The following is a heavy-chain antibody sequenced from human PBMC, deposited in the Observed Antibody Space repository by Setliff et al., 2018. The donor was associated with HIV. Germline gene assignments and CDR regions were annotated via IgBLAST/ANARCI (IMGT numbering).Heavy chain of an antibody. CDR2: VNPSGIT. J-gene: IGHJ6*03. D-gene: IGHD3-16*01. CDR1: GGSFSGYY. CDR3: AREVKLTPYRHYYYYMDV. V-gene: IGHV4-34*01. Sequence: SETLSLTWALYGGSFSGYYWSWIRQSPGKGLEWIGEVNPSGITNYNPPLKSRVTISLDTSKSQFSLNLSSVTAADTAVYYCAREVKLTPYRHYYYYMDVWGKGTTVTVSS.